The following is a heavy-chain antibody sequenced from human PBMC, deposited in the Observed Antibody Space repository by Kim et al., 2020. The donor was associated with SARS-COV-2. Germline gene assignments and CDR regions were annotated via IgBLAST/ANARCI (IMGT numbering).Heavy chain of an antibody. CDR3: ARISFLSSRDY. CDR2: T. D-gene: IGHD2-21*01. Sequence: TNYNPSLKSRVTISVDTSKNQFSLKLSSVTAADTSVYYCARISFLSSRDYWGQGTLVTVSS. J-gene: IGHJ4*02. V-gene: IGHV4-34*01.